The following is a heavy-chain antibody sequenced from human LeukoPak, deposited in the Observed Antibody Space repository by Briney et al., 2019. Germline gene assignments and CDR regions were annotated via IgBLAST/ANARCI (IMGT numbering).Heavy chain of an antibody. D-gene: IGHD3-22*01. Sequence: GGSLRLSCAASGFTFSSYAMSWVRQAPGKGLEWVATISGSGGSTYYADSVKGRFTISRDNSKNTLYLQMNSLRAEDTAVYYCAKTLVVPLKFFRHWGQGTLVTVSS. CDR2: ISGSGGST. V-gene: IGHV3-23*01. CDR1: GFTFSSYA. J-gene: IGHJ1*01. CDR3: AKTLVVPLKFFRH.